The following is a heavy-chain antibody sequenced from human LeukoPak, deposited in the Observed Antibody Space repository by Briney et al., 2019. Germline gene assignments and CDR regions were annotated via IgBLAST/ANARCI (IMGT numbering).Heavy chain of an antibody. CDR3: TSWGDTTAEYFQR. Sequence: GGSLRLSCVVSGFTFNRCWMNWVRQAPGKGLEWVAHINPDGRDTYYVDSVKGRFTISRDNAENSMYLQMNSLRVEDTAVYYCTSWGDTTAEYFQRWGQGTLVTVSS. D-gene: IGHD2-21*02. J-gene: IGHJ1*01. CDR2: INPDGRDT. V-gene: IGHV3-7*01. CDR1: GFTFNRCW.